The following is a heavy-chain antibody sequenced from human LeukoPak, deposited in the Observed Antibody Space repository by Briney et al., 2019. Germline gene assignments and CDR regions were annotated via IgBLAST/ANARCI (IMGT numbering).Heavy chain of an antibody. CDR3: AKNGDRGAYCTGGTCYPYFYYYMDV. V-gene: IGHV3-23*01. CDR1: GFTFSSYA. D-gene: IGHD2-15*01. Sequence: QPGGSLRLSCAASGFTFSSYAMSWVRQAPGRGLEWVSAVSGSGGITYYADSVKGRFTISRDNSKNTLYLQMNSLRAEDTAIYYCAKNGDRGAYCTGGTCYPYFYYYMDVWGKGTTVTI. CDR2: VSGSGGIT. J-gene: IGHJ6*03.